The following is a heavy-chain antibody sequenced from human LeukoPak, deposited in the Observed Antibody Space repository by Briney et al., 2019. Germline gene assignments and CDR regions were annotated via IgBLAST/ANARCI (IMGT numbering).Heavy chain of an antibody. Sequence: GGSLRLSCAASGFTFSSYSMNWVRQAPGKGLEWVSYISSSSSTIYYADSVKGRSTISRDNAKNSLYLQMNSLRAEDTAGYYCAREKGSSWYHFDYWGQRTLVTVSS. CDR3: AREKGSSWYHFDY. CDR2: ISSSSSTI. D-gene: IGHD6-13*01. V-gene: IGHV3-48*04. J-gene: IGHJ4*02. CDR1: GFTFSSYS.